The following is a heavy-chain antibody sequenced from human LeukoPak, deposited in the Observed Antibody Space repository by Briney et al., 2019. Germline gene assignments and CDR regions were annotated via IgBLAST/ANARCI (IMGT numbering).Heavy chain of an antibody. CDR1: GGSFSGYY. CDR3: ARGQRFYYYYGMDV. V-gene: IGHV4-34*01. J-gene: IGHJ6*02. CDR2: IYHSGST. Sequence: PSETLSLTCAVYGGSFSGYYWSWIRQPPGKGLEWIGEIYHSGSTNYNPSLKSRVTISVDTSKNQFSLKLSSVTAADTAVYYCARGQRFYYYYGMDVWGQGTTVTVSS.